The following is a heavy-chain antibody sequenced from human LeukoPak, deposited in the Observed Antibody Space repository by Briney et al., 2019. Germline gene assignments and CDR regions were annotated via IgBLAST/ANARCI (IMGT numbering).Heavy chain of an antibody. CDR3: ARDNYANYDSSGYDY. Sequence: GASVKVSCKASGYSFNKYSISWVRQAPGQGLEWMGWINPNSGGTNYAQKFQGRVTMTRDTSISTAYMELSRLRSDDTAVYYCARDNYANYDSSGYDYWGQGTLVTVSS. D-gene: IGHD3-22*01. J-gene: IGHJ4*02. CDR2: INPNSGGT. V-gene: IGHV1-2*02. CDR1: GYSFNKYS.